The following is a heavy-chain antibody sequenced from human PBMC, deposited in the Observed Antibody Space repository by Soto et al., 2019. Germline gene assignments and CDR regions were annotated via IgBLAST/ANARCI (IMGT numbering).Heavy chain of an antibody. J-gene: IGHJ6*03. CDR3: AGCRGDFWSGYTAPYYMDV. V-gene: IGHV5-51*01. D-gene: IGHD3-3*01. Sequence: HGESLKISCKGSGYSFTSYWIGWVRQMPGKGLEWMGIIYPGDSDTRYSPSFQGQVTISADKSISTAYLQWSSLKASDTAMYYCAGCRGDFWSGYTAPYYMDVWGKGTTVTVSS. CDR2: IYPGDSDT. CDR1: GYSFTSYW.